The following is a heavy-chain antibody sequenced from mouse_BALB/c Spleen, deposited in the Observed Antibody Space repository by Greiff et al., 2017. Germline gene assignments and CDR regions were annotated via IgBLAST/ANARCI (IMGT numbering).Heavy chain of an antibody. Sequence: VQLKQSGTVLARPGASVKMSCKASGYSFTSYWMHWVKQRPGQGLEWIGAIYPGNSDTSYNQKFKGKAKLTAVTSASTAYMELSSLTNEDSAVYYCTRRITTVAYAMDYWGQGTSVTVSS. CDR3: TRRITTVAYAMDY. D-gene: IGHD1-1*01. CDR2: IYPGNSDT. J-gene: IGHJ4*01. CDR1: GYSFTSYW. V-gene: IGHV1-5*01.